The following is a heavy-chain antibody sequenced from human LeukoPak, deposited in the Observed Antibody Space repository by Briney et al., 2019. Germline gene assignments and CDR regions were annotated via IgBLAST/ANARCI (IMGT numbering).Heavy chain of an antibody. D-gene: IGHD5-12*01. CDR2: IYYSGST. CDR3: TRGSAYDWILY. J-gene: IGHJ4*02. V-gene: IGHV4-30-4*01. Sequence: SETLSLTCTVSGGSISSGDYFWSWIRQPPGKGLEWIGYIYYSGSTYYNPSLKSRVTISVDTSKNQFSLKLSSVTAADTAVYYCTRGSAYDWILYWGQGTLVTVSS. CDR1: GGSISSGDYF.